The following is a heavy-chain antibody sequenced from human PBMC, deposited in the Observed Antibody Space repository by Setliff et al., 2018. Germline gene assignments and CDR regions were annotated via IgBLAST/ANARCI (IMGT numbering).Heavy chain of an antibody. CDR3: ARTLLLSPYYFDY. D-gene: IGHD2-21*01. CDR1: GGSISSGSYY. CDR2: IYTSRST. Sequence: KPSETLSLTCTVSGGSISSGSYYWSWIRQPAGKGLEWIGRIYTSRSTNYNPSLKSRVTISVDTSKNQFSLKLSSVTAADTAVYYCARTLLLSPYYFDYWGQGTLVTVSS. J-gene: IGHJ4*02. V-gene: IGHV4-61*02.